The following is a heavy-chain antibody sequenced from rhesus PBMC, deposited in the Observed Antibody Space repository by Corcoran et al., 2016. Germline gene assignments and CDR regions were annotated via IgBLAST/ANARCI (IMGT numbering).Heavy chain of an antibody. CDR1: GYSFTSYW. Sequence: EVQLVQSGAEVKRPGESLKISCKDSGYSFTSYWISWVRQMPGNGLEWMGAIDPSVSDTRYSPSFQGQVTISADKSISTAYLQWSSLKASDSATYYCAKGTNPDFDYWGQGVLVTVSS. D-gene: IGHD3S6*01. V-gene: IGHV5-2*01. CDR2: IDPSVSDT. J-gene: IGHJ4*01. CDR3: AKGTNPDFDY.